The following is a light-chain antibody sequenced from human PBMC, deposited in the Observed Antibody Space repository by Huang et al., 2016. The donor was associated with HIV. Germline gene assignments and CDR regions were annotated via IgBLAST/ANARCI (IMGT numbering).Light chain of an antibody. CDR3: QHSYVSLGYT. CDR2: VSS. Sequence: DILMTQSPSSLSASVGDRVTLTCRTSQDIGSHLNWYQQRPGRAPKLLIYVSSTLQSGVPSRFSGGGSGTDFTLTISNLQPEDFATYYCQHSYVSLGYTFGQGTKLEI. V-gene: IGKV1-39*01. J-gene: IGKJ2*01. CDR1: QDIGSH.